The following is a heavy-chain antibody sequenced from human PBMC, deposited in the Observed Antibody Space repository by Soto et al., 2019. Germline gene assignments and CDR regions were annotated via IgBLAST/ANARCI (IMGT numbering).Heavy chain of an antibody. CDR1: GFTFSDYY. V-gene: IGHV3-11*01. Sequence: QVQLVESGGGLVKPGGSLRLSCAASGFTFSDYYMSWIRQAPGKGLEWVSYISSSGSTIYYADSVKGRFPISRDNAKNALYLQMNSLRAEDTAVYYCARVERGITIFGVVIPPFDYWGQGTLVTVSS. J-gene: IGHJ4*02. CDR2: ISSSGSTI. D-gene: IGHD3-3*01. CDR3: ARVERGITIFGVVIPPFDY.